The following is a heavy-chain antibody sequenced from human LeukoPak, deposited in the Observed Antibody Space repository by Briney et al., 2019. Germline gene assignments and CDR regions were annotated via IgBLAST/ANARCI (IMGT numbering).Heavy chain of an antibody. CDR2: IIPIFGTA. CDR1: GGTFSSYA. V-gene: IGHV1-69*13. CDR3: AREGRIAVAGTHSFDY. Sequence: SVKVSCKASGGTFSSYAISWVRQAPGQGLEWMGGIIPIFGTANYAQKFQGRVTITADESTSTAYMELSSLRSEDTAVYYCAREGRIAVAGTHSFDYWAREPWSPSPQ. J-gene: IGHJ4*02. D-gene: IGHD6-19*01.